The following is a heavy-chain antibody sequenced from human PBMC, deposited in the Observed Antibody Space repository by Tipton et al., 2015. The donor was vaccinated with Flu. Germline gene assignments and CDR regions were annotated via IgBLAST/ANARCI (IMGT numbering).Heavy chain of an antibody. V-gene: IGHV4-59*01. CDR3: ARDRGHYYDSSGEGYLDY. D-gene: IGHD3-22*01. CDR1: GGSISSYY. CDR2: IYYSGST. Sequence: TLSLTCTVSGGSISSYYWSWIRQPPGKGLEWIGYIYYSGSTNYNPSLKSRVTISVDTSKNQFSLKLSSVTAADTAVYYCARDRGHYYDSSGEGYLDYWGQGTLVNVSS. J-gene: IGHJ4*02.